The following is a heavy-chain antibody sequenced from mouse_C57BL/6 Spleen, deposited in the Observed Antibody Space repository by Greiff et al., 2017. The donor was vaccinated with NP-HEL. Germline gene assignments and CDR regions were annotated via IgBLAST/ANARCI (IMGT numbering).Heavy chain of an antibody. Sequence: VQLQQPGAELVRPGTSVKLSCKASGYTFTSYWMHWVKQRPGQGLEWIGVIDPSDSYTNYNQKFKGKATLTVDTSSSTAYMQLSSLTSEDSAVYYCARGKLRGYYFDYWGQGTTLTVSS. D-gene: IGHD4-1*01. J-gene: IGHJ2*01. V-gene: IGHV1-59*01. CDR3: ARGKLRGYYFDY. CDR2: IDPSDSYT. CDR1: GYTFTSYW.